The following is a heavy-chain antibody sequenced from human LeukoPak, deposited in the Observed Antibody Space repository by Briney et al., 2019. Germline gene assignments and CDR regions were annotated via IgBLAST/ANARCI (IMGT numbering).Heavy chain of an antibody. J-gene: IGHJ5*02. Sequence: SYWXXWGRPLPGKGLEGMGIIYPGDSDTRYSPSFQGQVTISADKSISTAYLQWSSLKASDTAMYYCARRMYYYDRRSYNWFDPWGQGTLVTVSS. V-gene: IGHV5-51*01. D-gene: IGHD3-22*01. CDR1: SYW. CDR2: IYPGDSDT. CDR3: ARRMYYYDRRSYNWFDP.